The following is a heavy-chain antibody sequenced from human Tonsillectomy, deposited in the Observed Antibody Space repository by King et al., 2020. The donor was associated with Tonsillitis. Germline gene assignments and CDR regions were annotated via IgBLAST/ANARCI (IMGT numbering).Heavy chain of an antibody. J-gene: IGHJ5*02. D-gene: IGHD2/OR15-2a*01. V-gene: IGHV5-51*01. CDR2: IYPGDSDT. Sequence: QLVQSGAEVKKSGESLKISCKGSGYSFTSYWIGWVRQMPGKGLEWMGIIYPGDSDTRYRPSFQGQVTISADKSISTAYLQWSSLKASDTAMYYCARLKRPAGLLKDNWFDPWGQGTLATVSS. CDR3: ARLKRPAGLLKDNWFDP. CDR1: GYSFTSYW.